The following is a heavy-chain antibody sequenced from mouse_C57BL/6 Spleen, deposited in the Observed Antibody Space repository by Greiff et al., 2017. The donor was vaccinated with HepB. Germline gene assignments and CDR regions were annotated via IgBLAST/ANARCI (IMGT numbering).Heavy chain of an antibody. CDR3: ARFLNYCGRGYAMDY. Sequence: EVQLVESGGGLVQPGGSLSLSCAASGFTFTDYYMSWVRQPPGKALEWLGFIRNKANGSTKEYSASVKGRFTISRDNSQSILNLQMNARRAEDSATYDCARFLNYCGRGYAMDYWGQGTSVTVSS. D-gene: IGHD1-1*01. CDR1: GFTFTDYY. CDR2: IRNKANGSTK. J-gene: IGHJ4*01. V-gene: IGHV7-3*01.